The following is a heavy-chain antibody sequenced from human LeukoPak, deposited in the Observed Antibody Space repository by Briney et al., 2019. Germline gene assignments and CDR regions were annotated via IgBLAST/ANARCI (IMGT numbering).Heavy chain of an antibody. CDR1: SGSFSGYY. V-gene: IGHV4-34*01. Sequence: SETLSLTCSVYSGSFSGYYWSWIRQPPGKGLEWIGEINHSVGTNYNPSLESRVTMSLDTSKNQFSLKLSSVTAADTAVHYCARVVVAATLADAFDIWGQGTMVTVSS. D-gene: IGHD2-15*01. J-gene: IGHJ3*02. CDR2: INHSVGT. CDR3: ARVVVAATLADAFDI.